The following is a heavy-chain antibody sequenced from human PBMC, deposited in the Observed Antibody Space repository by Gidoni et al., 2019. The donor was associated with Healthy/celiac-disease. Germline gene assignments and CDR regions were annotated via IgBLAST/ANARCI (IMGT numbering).Heavy chain of an antibody. CDR3: TRIPSHLSSGYYSGDAFDI. CDR2: IRSKAYGGTT. V-gene: IGHV3-49*05. J-gene: IGHJ3*02. D-gene: IGHD3-22*01. CDR1: GFTFGDYA. Sequence: EVQLVESGGGLVKPGRSLRLSCTASGFTFGDYAMSWFRQATGKGLELVGFIRSKAYGGTTEYAASVKGRCTISRDDSKSIAYLQMNSLKTEDTAVYYCTRIPSHLSSGYYSGDAFDIWGQGTMVTVSS.